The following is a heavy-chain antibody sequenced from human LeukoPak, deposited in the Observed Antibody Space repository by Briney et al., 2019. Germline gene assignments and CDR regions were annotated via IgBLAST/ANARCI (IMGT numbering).Heavy chain of an antibody. D-gene: IGHD5-24*01. V-gene: IGHV3-7*03. Sequence: TGGSLRLSCAAFGFTFSSYRMNWVRQAPGKGLEWVANIKQDGSEKDYVDSVKGRFTISRDNSKNSLYLQMNSLRAEDTAVYYCVTGDGYNYRFDYWGQGTLVTVSS. J-gene: IGHJ4*02. CDR2: IKQDGSEK. CDR1: GFTFSSYR. CDR3: VTGDGYNYRFDY.